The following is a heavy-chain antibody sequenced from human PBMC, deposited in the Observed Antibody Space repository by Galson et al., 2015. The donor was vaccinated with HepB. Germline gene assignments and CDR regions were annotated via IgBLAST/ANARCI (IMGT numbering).Heavy chain of an antibody. CDR3: ASHSYYDSSGYGPYYYYGMDV. J-gene: IGHJ6*02. V-gene: IGHV1-69*13. CDR1: GGTFSSYA. Sequence: SVKVSCKASGGTFSSYAISWVRQAPGQGLEWMGGIIPIFGTANYAQKFQGRVTITADESTSTAYMELSSLRSEDTAVYYCASHSYYDSSGYGPYYYYGMDVWGQGTLVTVSS. CDR2: IIPIFGTA. D-gene: IGHD3-22*01.